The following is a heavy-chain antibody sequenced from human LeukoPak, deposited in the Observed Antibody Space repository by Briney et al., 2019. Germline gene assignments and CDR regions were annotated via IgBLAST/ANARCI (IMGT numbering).Heavy chain of an antibody. CDR1: GGSISSGGYY. CDR3: ARSPRDDYYDSSGYTDY. D-gene: IGHD3-22*01. J-gene: IGHJ4*02. CDR2: IYHSGST. V-gene: IGHV4-30-2*01. Sequence: PSETLSLTCTVSGGSISSGGYYWSWIRQPPGKGLEWIGYIYHSGSTYYNPSLKSRVTISVDRSKNQFSLKLSSVTAADTAVYYCARSPRDDYYDSSGYTDYWGQGTLVTVSS.